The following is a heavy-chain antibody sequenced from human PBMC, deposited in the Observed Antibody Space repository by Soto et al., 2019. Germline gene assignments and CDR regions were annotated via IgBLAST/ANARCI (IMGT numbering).Heavy chain of an antibody. J-gene: IGHJ6*02. Sequence: QVQLVQSGAEVKKPGSSVKVSCKASGGTFSSYTISWVRQAPGQGLEWMGRIIPILGIANYAQKFQGRVTITADKSTSTAYMELSSLRSEDPAVYYCARLRDSDGMDVWGQGTTVTVSS. CDR2: IIPILGIA. V-gene: IGHV1-69*02. CDR1: GGTFSSYT. CDR3: ARLRDSDGMDV. D-gene: IGHD1-26*01.